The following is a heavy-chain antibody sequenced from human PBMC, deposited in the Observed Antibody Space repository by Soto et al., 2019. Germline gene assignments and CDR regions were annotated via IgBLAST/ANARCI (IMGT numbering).Heavy chain of an antibody. D-gene: IGHD3-22*01. CDR3: ARSARYYAGSTAY. J-gene: IGHJ4*02. CDR2: ISAYNGAT. CDR1: GYTMTNYG. Sequence: ASVKLYCTSSGYTMTNYGITWVRQVTGQGLELMGWISAYNGATNFPQRFQDRVTLTTDISTSTAYMEVRSLRSDDTAVYYCARSARYYAGSTAYWGQGTWVTVSS. V-gene: IGHV1-18*01.